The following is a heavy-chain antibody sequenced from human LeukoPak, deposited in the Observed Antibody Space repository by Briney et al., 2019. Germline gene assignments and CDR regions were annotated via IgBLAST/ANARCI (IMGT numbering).Heavy chain of an antibody. D-gene: IGHD3-3*01. CDR1: GGSISSSSYY. CDR3: ARGRVVIIPRYFDL. V-gene: IGHV4-39*07. J-gene: IGHJ2*01. Sequence: SETLSLTCTVSGGSISSSSYYWGWIRQPPGKGLEWIGSIYYSGSTYYNPSLKSRVTISVDTSKNQFSLKLSSVTAADTAVYYCARGRVVIIPRYFDLWGRGTLVTVSS. CDR2: IYYSGST.